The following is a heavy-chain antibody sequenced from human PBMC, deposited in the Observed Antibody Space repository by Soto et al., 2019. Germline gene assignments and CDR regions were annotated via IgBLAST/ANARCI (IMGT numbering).Heavy chain of an antibody. CDR1: GFIFSHYG. Sequence: QMQLEESGGGVVQPGRSLRLSCVASGFIFSHYGMHWVRQAPGKGLEWVAVIWHHGGNKYYADSVKGRFTISRDNARNTLYLQMDSLRGEDTGVYYCVSDETQLERRPSYGKDVWGRGTTVIVSS. V-gene: IGHV3-33*01. CDR3: VSDETQLERRPSYGKDV. D-gene: IGHD1-1*01. CDR2: IWHHGGNK. J-gene: IGHJ6*02.